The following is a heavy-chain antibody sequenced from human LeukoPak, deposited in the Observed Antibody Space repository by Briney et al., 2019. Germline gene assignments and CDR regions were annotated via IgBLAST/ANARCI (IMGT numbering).Heavy chain of an antibody. Sequence: GGSLRLSCAASGFTFSSYAMSWVRQAPGKGLEWVSTISGRGDSTYYADSVRGRFTISRDNSKNMLYLQMNSLRAEDTAVYYCEPDPSEWLRNYWGQGTLVTVSS. D-gene: IGHD5-12*01. J-gene: IGHJ4*02. CDR2: ISGRGDST. CDR1: GFTFSSYA. CDR3: EPDPSEWLRNY. V-gene: IGHV3-23*01.